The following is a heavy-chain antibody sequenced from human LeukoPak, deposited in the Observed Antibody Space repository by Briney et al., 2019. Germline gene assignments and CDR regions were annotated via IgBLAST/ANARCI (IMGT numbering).Heavy chain of an antibody. CDR3: ARDGAFGGVIVKLVY. CDR2: ISSSSGYI. CDR1: GFTFSSYT. V-gene: IGHV3-21*01. J-gene: IGHJ4*02. Sequence: GGSLRLSCAASGFTFSSYTMNWVRQAPGKGLEWVSSISSSSGYIYYADSVKGRFTISRDNAKSSLYLQMNSLRAEDTAVYYCARDGAFGGVIVKLVYWGQGTLVTVSS. D-gene: IGHD3-16*02.